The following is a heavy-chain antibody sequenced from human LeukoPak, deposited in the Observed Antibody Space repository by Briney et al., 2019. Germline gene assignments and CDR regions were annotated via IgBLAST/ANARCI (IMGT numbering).Heavy chain of an antibody. Sequence: PGGSLGLSCAASGFTFSHFGMHWIRQAPGKGLEWVAVIFYNGGNKYYGDSVKGRFTISRDNSKNTHDLQMNSLRAEDTGVYYCARDRGGTYTVGGAFDVWGQGILVTVSS. CDR1: GFTFSHFG. V-gene: IGHV3-33*01. CDR2: IFYNGGNK. D-gene: IGHD1-26*01. J-gene: IGHJ3*01. CDR3: ARDRGGTYTVGGAFDV.